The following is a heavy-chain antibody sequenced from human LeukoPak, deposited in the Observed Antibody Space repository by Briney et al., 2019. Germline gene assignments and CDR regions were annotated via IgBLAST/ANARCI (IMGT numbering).Heavy chain of an antibody. V-gene: IGHV3-11*01. Sequence: GGALRLSFAAPVFTFSDYYMSWIPQPPGKGLEWVSYISSSGTTIYYADTVRGRFTVSRDNAKNSLYLQMNSLSAEDTAVYYCASLRGVNRWGQGTLVAVSS. CDR3: ASLRGVNR. CDR2: ISSSGTTI. CDR1: VFTFSDYY. J-gene: IGHJ4*02. D-gene: IGHD3-10*01.